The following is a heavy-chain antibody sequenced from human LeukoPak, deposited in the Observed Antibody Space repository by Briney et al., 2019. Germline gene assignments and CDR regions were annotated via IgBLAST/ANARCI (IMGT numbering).Heavy chain of an antibody. CDR2: INHGGRT. D-gene: IGHD6-19*01. V-gene: IGHV4-34*01. CDR3: ARLSYSSGWYLWTDIDY. CDR1: GRSFRGYY. Sequence: SDTESLTCAVYGRSFRGYYWSWIRQPRGKGMEWIGEINHGGRTIYNPSLKSRVTISVDPSKNHFSLKLSSVTAADTAVYYCARLSYSSGWYLWTDIDYWGQGTLVTVSS. J-gene: IGHJ4*02.